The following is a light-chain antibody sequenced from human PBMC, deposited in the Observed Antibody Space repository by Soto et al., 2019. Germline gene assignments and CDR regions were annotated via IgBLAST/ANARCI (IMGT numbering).Light chain of an antibody. CDR1: QSISSY. J-gene: IGKJ4*01. V-gene: IGKV1-39*01. Sequence: DIQMTQSPSSLSASVGDRVTITCRASQSISSYLNWYQQKPGKAPKLLIYAASSLQSGVPSRFSGSGSVTDFTLTISSLQPEDFATYYCQQSYSTPAVTFGGGTKVDIK. CDR2: AAS. CDR3: QQSYSTPAVT.